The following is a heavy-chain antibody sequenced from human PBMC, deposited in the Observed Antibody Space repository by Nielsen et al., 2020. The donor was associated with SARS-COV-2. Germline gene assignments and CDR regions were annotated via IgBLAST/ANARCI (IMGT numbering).Heavy chain of an antibody. J-gene: IGHJ4*02. CDR1: GYSFTNYW. D-gene: IGHD6-13*01. V-gene: IGHV5-10-1*01. Sequence: GESLKISCQGSGYSFTNYWIGWVRQMPGKGLEWMGRIDPSDSYTTYSPSFEGHVTMSADKSISTAYLQWSSLKASDTAMYYCVKSAAAGTGLFDFWGQGTLVTVSS. CDR3: VKSAAAGTGLFDF. CDR2: IDPSDSYT.